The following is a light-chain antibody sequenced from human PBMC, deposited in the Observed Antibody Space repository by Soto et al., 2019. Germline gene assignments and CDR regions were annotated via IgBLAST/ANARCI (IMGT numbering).Light chain of an antibody. J-gene: IGLJ2*01. CDR3: AAWDDSLNGPV. Sequence: QAVVTQPPSASGTPGQRVTISCSGSSYNIGSNTVNWYQQLPGTAPKLLIYSNNQRPSGVPDRFSGSKSGTSASLAISGLQSEDEADHYCAAWDDSLNGPVFGGGTKLTVL. CDR1: SYNIGSNT. CDR2: SNN. V-gene: IGLV1-44*01.